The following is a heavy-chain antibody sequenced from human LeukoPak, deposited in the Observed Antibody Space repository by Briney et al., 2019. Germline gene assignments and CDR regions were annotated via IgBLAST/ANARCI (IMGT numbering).Heavy chain of an antibody. CDR2: ISGRGGST. CDR1: GFTFSSYA. V-gene: IGHV3-23*01. CDR3: AKDQGVHTSPYFDY. Sequence: PGGSLRLSCAASGFTFSSYAMSWVRQAPGKGLEGVSAISGRGGSTYYADSVKCRFTISRDNAKITLDLQMNRLRAEDTAVYYCAKDQGVHTSPYFDYWGQGTLVTVSS. J-gene: IGHJ4*02. D-gene: IGHD3-3*01.